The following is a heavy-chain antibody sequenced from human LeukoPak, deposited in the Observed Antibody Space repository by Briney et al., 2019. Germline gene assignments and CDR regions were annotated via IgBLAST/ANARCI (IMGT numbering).Heavy chain of an antibody. Sequence: GRSLRLSCAASGFTFDDYAMHWVRQAPGKGLEWVSGISWNSGSIGYADSVKGRFTISRDNSKNTLYLQMNSLRAEDTAVYYCAKARIRYYYDSSGYGVDYWGQGTLVTVSS. V-gene: IGHV3-9*01. CDR1: GFTFDDYA. CDR3: AKARIRYYYDSSGYGVDY. CDR2: ISWNSGSI. D-gene: IGHD3-22*01. J-gene: IGHJ4*02.